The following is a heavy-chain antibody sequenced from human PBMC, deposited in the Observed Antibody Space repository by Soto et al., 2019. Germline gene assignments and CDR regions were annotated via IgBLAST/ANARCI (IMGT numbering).Heavy chain of an antibody. Sequence: PGGSLRLSCAASGFTFSSYWMHWVRQAPGKGLEWVSAISFGGGSTYYADSVKGRFTISRDNSKNTLYLQMNSLRAEDTAVYYCAKGVPGIAVAGTGYFQHWGQGTLVTVSS. CDR3: AKGVPGIAVAGTGYFQH. J-gene: IGHJ1*01. CDR2: ISFGGGST. CDR1: GFTFSSYW. D-gene: IGHD6-19*01. V-gene: IGHV3-23*01.